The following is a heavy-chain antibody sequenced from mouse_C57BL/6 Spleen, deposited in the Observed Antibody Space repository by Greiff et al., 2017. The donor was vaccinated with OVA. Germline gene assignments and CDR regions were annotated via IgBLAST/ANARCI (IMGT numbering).Heavy chain of an antibody. D-gene: IGHD2-3*01. J-gene: IGHJ2*01. CDR2: INPSNGGT. CDR1: GYTFTSYW. CDR3: ARSKGIYDGYYVPDY. V-gene: IGHV1-53*01. Sequence: QVQLQQPGPELVKPGASVKLSCKASGYTFTSYWMHWVKQRPGQGLEWIGNINPSNGGTNYNEKFKSKATLTVDKSSSTAYMQLSSLTSEDSAVYYCARSKGIYDGYYVPDYWGQGTTLTVSS.